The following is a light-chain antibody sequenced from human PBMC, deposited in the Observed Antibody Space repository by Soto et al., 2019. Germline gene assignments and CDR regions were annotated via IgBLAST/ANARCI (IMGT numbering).Light chain of an antibody. Sequence: QSALTQPRSMSGSPGQSVTISCTGTSSDVGGYNYVSWYQQHPGKAPKLMIYDVSKQPSGVPDRFSGSKSGNTASLTISGLQAEDEADYYCCSYAGSYTYVFGTGTKLTVL. V-gene: IGLV2-11*01. CDR1: SSDVGGYNY. J-gene: IGLJ1*01. CDR3: CSYAGSYTYV. CDR2: DVS.